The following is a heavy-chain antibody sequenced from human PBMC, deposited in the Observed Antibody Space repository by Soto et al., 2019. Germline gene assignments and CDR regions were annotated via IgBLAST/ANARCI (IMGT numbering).Heavy chain of an antibody. V-gene: IGHV3-23*01. J-gene: IGHJ4*02. Sequence: VQLLESGGGLVQPGGSLRLSCAASGFTFSNYAMTWVRQAPGKGLEWVSVITGSGGGTYVDSVKGRFTISRDNSKNTVYLQMNSLRAEDTAVYYCAKRPLTAAGFDYWGQGTLVTVSS. D-gene: IGHD6-13*01. CDR3: AKRPLTAAGFDY. CDR1: GFTFSNYA. CDR2: ITGSGGGT.